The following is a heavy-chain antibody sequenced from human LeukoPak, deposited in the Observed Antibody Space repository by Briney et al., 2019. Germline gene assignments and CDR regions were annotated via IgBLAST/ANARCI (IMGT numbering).Heavy chain of an antibody. Sequence: SETLSLTCTVSGVSISSSNSYWGWIRQPPGKGLEWIGSIYYSGSTYYNPSLKSRVSISVDTSKNQFSLKLSSVTAADTAVYYCARPQVPLYYDISPHDAFDIWGQGTMVTVSS. CDR2: IYYSGST. J-gene: IGHJ3*02. CDR1: GVSISSSNSY. D-gene: IGHD3-9*01. CDR3: ARPQVPLYYDISPHDAFDI. V-gene: IGHV4-39*07.